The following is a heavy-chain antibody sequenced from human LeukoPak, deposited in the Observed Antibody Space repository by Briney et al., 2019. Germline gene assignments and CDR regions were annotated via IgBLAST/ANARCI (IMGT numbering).Heavy chain of an antibody. D-gene: IGHD1-26*01. J-gene: IGHJ5*02. CDR1: GGSISSGGYY. Sequence: SETLSLTCTISGGSISSGGYYWSWIRQHPGKGLEWIGYIYYSGSTYYNPSLKSRGTISVDTSKNQFSLKLSSVTAADTAVYYCARAFVGATIWFDPWGQGTLVTVSS. V-gene: IGHV4-31*03. CDR2: IYYSGST. CDR3: ARAFVGATIWFDP.